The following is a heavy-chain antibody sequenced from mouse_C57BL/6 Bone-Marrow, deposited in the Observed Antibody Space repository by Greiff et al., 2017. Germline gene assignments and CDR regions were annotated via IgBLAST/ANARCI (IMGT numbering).Heavy chain of an antibody. Sequence: VQLQQSGTVLARPGASVKMSCKTSGYTFTSYWMHWVKQRPGQGLEWIGAIYPGNSDTSYNQKFKGKAKLTAVTSASTAYMELSSLTNEDSAVYYCTRSLIYYYGSSLGDFDVWGTGTTVTVSS. V-gene: IGHV1-5*01. J-gene: IGHJ1*03. CDR3: TRSLIYYYGSSLGDFDV. D-gene: IGHD1-1*01. CDR2: IYPGNSDT. CDR1: GYTFTSYW.